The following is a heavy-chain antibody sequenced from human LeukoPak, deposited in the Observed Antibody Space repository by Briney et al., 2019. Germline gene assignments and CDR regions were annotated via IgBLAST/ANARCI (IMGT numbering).Heavy chain of an antibody. CDR2: MSGSGGNT. Sequence: GGSLRLSCAASGFTLSSYAVSWVRQAPGKGLEWVSGMSGSGGNTYYADSVKGRFTISRDISKNTLYLQMNSLRAEDKALYYCAKDSLPSYGGYFDYWGQGTLVTVSS. V-gene: IGHV3-23*01. J-gene: IGHJ4*02. CDR3: AKDSLPSYGGYFDY. CDR1: GFTLSSYA. D-gene: IGHD3-16*01.